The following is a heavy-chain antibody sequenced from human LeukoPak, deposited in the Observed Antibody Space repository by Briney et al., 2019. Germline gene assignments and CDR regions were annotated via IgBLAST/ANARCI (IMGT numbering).Heavy chain of an antibody. CDR2: LNPNSGDT. CDR3: ARGRNIEMTTMSGGSDY. Sequence: GASVRVSCKASGYTFTDYYMHWVRQAPGQGLEWMGWLNPNSGDTNYAQKFQGRASMTRDTSISTAYMDLSDLRSDDTAVYYCARGRNIEMTTMSGGSDYWGQGTLVTVSS. J-gene: IGHJ4*02. V-gene: IGHV1-2*02. D-gene: IGHD5-24*01. CDR1: GYTFTDYY.